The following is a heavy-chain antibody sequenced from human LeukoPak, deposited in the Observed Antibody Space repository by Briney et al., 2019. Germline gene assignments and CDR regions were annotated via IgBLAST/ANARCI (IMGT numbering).Heavy chain of an antibody. CDR1: GGSISSSSYY. CDR2: IYYSGST. V-gene: IGHV4-39*01. J-gene: IGHJ4*02. CDR3: ATPLRYYGSGSYYND. Sequence: SETLSLTYTVSGGSISSSSYYWGWIRQPPGKGLEWIGSIYYSGSTYYNPSLKSRVTISVDTSKNQFSLKLSSVTAADTAVYYCATPLRYYGSGSYYNDWGQGTLVTVSS. D-gene: IGHD3-10*01.